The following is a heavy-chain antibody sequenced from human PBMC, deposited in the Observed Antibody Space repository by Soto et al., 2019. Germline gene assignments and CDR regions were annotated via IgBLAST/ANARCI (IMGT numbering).Heavy chain of an antibody. D-gene: IGHD3-9*01. CDR2: IIPIFGTA. CDR3: ARFGHGQDDILTGYDDY. CDR1: GGTFSSYA. Sequence: SVKVSCKASGGTFSSYAISWVRQAPGQGLEWMGGIIPIFGTASYAQKFQGRVTITADKSTSTAYMELSSLRSEDTAVYYCARFGHGQDDILTGYDDYWGQGTLVTVSS. V-gene: IGHV1-69*06. J-gene: IGHJ4*02.